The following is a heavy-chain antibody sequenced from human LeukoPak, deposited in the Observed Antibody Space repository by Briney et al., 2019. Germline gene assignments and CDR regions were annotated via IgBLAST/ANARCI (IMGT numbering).Heavy chain of an antibody. Sequence: GGSLRLSCAASGFTFSSYAMSWVRQAPGKGLEWVSGISSSGGSTYYADSVKGRFTISRDNSKNTLYLQMNSLRAEDTAVYYCAKDYYGSSGYSHWPPDYWGQGTLVTVSS. CDR2: ISSSGGST. J-gene: IGHJ4*02. CDR1: GFTFSSYA. V-gene: IGHV3-23*01. D-gene: IGHD3-22*01. CDR3: AKDYYGSSGYSHWPPDY.